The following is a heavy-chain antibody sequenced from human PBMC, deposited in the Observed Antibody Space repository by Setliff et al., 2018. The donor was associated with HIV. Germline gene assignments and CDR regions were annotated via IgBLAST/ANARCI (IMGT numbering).Heavy chain of an antibody. Sequence: SVKVSCKSSGGTLSNYVITWVRQAPGQGLEWMGMIIPMYNIPAYAQKFQGRVTFTADESTSTAYMELSSLSSEDTAVYYCARDQTGVAAAAFGGGSAWSDEGFDIWGQGTMVTVSS. J-gene: IGHJ3*02. CDR1: GGTLSNYV. V-gene: IGHV1-69*13. CDR2: IIPMYNIP. D-gene: IGHD6-13*01. CDR3: ARDQTGVAAAAFGGGSAWSDEGFDI.